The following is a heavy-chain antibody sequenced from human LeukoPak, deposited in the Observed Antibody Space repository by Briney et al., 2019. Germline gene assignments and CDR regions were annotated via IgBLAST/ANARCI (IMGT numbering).Heavy chain of an antibody. CDR3: ARDGGSYYGILTGYSQLTYGMDV. Sequence: GGSLRLSRAAPGFTLSDYYMSWIRQAPGKGLEWVSYISSSSSYTNYADSVKGRFTISRDNAKNSLYLQMNSLRAEDTAVYYCARDGGSYYGILTGYSQLTYGMDVWGKGTTVTVSS. J-gene: IGHJ6*04. CDR2: ISSSSSYT. CDR1: GFTLSDYY. V-gene: IGHV3-11*06. D-gene: IGHD3-9*01.